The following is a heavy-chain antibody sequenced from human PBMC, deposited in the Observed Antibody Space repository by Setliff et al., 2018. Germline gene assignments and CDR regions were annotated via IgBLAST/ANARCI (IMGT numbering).Heavy chain of an antibody. Sequence: GGSLRLSCAASGFPFSSYAMSWVRQAPGKGLEWVSAISGSGGSTYYADSVKGRFTISRDNSKNTLYLQMSSLRSEDTAIYYCANNYYDNTMGYYFDYWGQGTQVTVSS. D-gene: IGHD3-22*01. J-gene: IGHJ4*02. V-gene: IGHV3-23*01. CDR1: GFPFSSYA. CDR3: ANNYYDNTMGYYFDY. CDR2: ISGSGGST.